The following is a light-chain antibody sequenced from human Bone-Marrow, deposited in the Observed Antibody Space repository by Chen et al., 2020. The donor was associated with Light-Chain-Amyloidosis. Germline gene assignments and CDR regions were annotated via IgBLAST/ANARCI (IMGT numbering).Light chain of an antibody. CDR3: AAWDDRLNGPV. CDR2: SNN. CDR1: SSNIGSNT. Sequence: QSVLTQPPSASGTPGQRVTFSCSGSSSNIGSNTVNWYQQLPGTAPKLLIYSNNPRPSGVPDRFSGSKSGTSASLAISGLQSEDEADYYCAAWDDRLNGPVFGGGTKLTVL. V-gene: IGLV1-44*01. J-gene: IGLJ2*01.